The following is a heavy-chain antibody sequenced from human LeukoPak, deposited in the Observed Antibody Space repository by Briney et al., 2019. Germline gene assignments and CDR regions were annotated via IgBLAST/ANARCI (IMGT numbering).Heavy chain of an antibody. D-gene: IGHD3-10*01. J-gene: IGHJ3*02. CDR2: IYHSGST. V-gene: IGHV4-38-2*02. CDR3: AKSNGYGLVDI. CDR1: GYSISSGFY. Sequence: NPSETLSLTCTVSGYSISSGFYWGWIRQPPGKGLEWIGSIYHSGSTHYNSSLKSRVTISVDTSKNQLSLKLSSVTAADTAVYYCAKSNGYGLVDIWGQGTMVTVSS.